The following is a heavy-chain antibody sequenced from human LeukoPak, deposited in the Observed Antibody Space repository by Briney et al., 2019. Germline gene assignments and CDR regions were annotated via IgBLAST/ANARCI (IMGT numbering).Heavy chain of an antibody. CDR2: IYTSGST. V-gene: IGHV4-4*07. CDR3: ARDSLGYCSSTSGPYYYYGMDV. J-gene: IGHJ6*02. Sequence: SETLSLTCTVSGGSISSYYWSWIRQPAGKGLEWIGRIYTSGSTNYNPSLKSRVTMSVDTSKNQFSLKLSSVAAADTAVYYCARDSLGYCSSTSGPYYYYGMDVWGQGTTVTVSS. D-gene: IGHD2-2*01. CDR1: GGSISSYY.